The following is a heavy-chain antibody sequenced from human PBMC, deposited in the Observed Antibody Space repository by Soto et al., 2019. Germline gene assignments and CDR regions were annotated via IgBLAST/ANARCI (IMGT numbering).Heavy chain of an antibody. CDR1: GGSISSYY. V-gene: IGHV4-59*01. CDR2: IYYSGST. J-gene: IGHJ6*02. Sequence: KPSETLSLTCTVSGGSISSYYWSWIRQPPGKGLEWIGYIYYSGSTNYNPSLKSRVTISVDTSKNQFSLKLSSVTAADTAVYYCAREAGYYGSGSYYKDYYYGMDVWGQGTTVTVSS. D-gene: IGHD3-10*01. CDR3: AREAGYYGSGSYYKDYYYGMDV.